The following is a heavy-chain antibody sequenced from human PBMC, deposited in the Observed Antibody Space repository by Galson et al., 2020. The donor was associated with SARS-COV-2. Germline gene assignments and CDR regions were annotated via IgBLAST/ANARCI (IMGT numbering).Heavy chain of an antibody. Sequence: GESLKIPRAASGFTLSSYWMTWVRPAPGKGLEWVANIKEDGSEQHYMDSVKGRFTISRDNAKNSLSLQMNGLSAEDTAGYYCGGDKVAGWHWLVENWGQGTLVTVSS. V-gene: IGHV3-7*03. CDR3: GGDKVAGWHWLVEN. J-gene: IGHJ4*02. CDR2: IKEDGSEQ. D-gene: IGHD6-19*01. CDR1: GFTLSSYW.